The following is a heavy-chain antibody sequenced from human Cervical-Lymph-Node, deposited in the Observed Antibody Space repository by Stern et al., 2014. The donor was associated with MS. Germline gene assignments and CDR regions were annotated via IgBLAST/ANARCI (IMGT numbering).Heavy chain of an antibody. Sequence: EVQLVESGGGLVQPGGSLRLSCAASGFTFSSYSMNWVRQAPGKGLEGVSYISSSSSTIYYADSVKGRFTISRDNAKNSLYLQMNSLRDEDTAVYYCARATQRRGYYDSPSQYYFDYWGQGTLVTVSS. J-gene: IGHJ4*02. CDR3: ARATQRRGYYDSPSQYYFDY. D-gene: IGHD3-22*01. CDR2: ISSSSSTI. CDR1: GFTFSSYS. V-gene: IGHV3-48*02.